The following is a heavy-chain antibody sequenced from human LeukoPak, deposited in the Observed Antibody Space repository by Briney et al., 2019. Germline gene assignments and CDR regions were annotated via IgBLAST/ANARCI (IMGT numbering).Heavy chain of an antibody. CDR1: GGSFSVHY. V-gene: IGHV4-34*01. J-gene: IGHJ4*02. CDR3: ARGRTGAAALDF. D-gene: IGHD2-2*01. Sequence: SETLSLTCAVYGGSFSVHYWTWIRQAPGKGLEWIGESTHTGSTNYNPSLKSRVTISVDTSKNQCSLKLTSVSAADTAVYHCARGRTGAAALDFWGPGTLVTVSS. CDR2: STHTGST.